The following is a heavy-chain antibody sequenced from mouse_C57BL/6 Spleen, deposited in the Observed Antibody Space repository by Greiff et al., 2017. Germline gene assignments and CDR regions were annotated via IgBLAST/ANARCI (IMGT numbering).Heavy chain of an antibody. V-gene: IGHV1-54*01. D-gene: IGHD3-2*02. Sequence: QVQLQPSGAELVRPGTSVKVSCKASGYAFTNYLIEWVKQRPGQGLEWIGVINPGSGGTNYNEKFKGKATLTADKSSSTAYMQLSSLTSEDSAVYFCARGDSSGRAYWGQGTLVTVSA. CDR3: ARGDSSGRAY. CDR2: INPGSGGT. J-gene: IGHJ3*01. CDR1: GYAFTNYL.